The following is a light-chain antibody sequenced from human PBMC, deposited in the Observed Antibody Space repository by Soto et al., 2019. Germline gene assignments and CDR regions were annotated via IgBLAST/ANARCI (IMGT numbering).Light chain of an antibody. CDR2: EAS. J-gene: IGKJ3*01. CDR3: QHYNSHPYA. Sequence: DIQGTKCPTAVTGSVGDRVTITCRASQTISSWLAWYQQKPGKAPKLLIYEASTLKSGVPSRFSGSGSGTEFTFTITSLQPEDFATYYCQHYNSHPYAFGPGTKVDIK. V-gene: IGKV1-5*03. CDR1: QTISSW.